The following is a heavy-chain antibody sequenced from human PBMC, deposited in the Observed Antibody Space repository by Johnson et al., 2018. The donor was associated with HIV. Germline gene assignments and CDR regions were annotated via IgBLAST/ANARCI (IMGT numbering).Heavy chain of an antibody. CDR2: INWNGGST. V-gene: IGHV3-20*04. Sequence: VQLVESGGGVVRPGGSLRLSCAASGFTFDDYGMSWVRQAPGKGLEWVSGINWNGGSTGYADSVKGRFTISRDNSKNTLYLQMKSLRAEDTAVYYCAKESKWESRTPHDFDIWGQGTMVTVSS. D-gene: IGHD1-26*01. CDR1: GFTFDDYG. CDR3: AKESKWESRTPHDFDI. J-gene: IGHJ3*02.